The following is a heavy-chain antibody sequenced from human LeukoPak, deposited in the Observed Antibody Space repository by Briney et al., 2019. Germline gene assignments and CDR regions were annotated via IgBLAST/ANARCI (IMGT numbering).Heavy chain of an antibody. V-gene: IGHV1-58*02. CDR2: IVVGSGNA. D-gene: IGHD3-10*01. CDR3: AATMYYYGDDNAFDI. Sequence: SVKVSCKASGFTFTSSAMQWVRQARGQRLEWIGWIVVGSGNANYAQKFQERVTITRDMSTSTAYMELSSLRSEDTAVYYCAATMYYYGDDNAFDIWGQGTMVTVSS. CDR1: GFTFTSSA. J-gene: IGHJ3*02.